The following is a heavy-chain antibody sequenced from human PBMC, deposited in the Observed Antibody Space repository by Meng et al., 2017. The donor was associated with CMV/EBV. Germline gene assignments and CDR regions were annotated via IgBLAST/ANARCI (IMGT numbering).Heavy chain of an antibody. J-gene: IGHJ4*02. CDR3: ARAYSGYGELDY. CDR1: GGSISSHY. Sequence: SETLSLTCTVSGGSISSHYWSWIRQPPGKGLEWIGYIYYSGSTNYNPSLKSRVTISVDTSKNQFSLKLSSVTAADTAVYYCARAYSGYGELDYWGQGTLVTVSS. V-gene: IGHV4-59*11. CDR2: IYYSGST. D-gene: IGHD5-12*01.